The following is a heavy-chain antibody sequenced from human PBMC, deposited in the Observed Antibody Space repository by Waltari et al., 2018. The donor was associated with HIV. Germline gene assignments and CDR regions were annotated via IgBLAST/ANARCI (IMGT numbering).Heavy chain of an antibody. V-gene: IGHV3-33*01. Sequence: QVQLVESGGGVVQPGRSMSLSCARSGFAFSSDGTPWVRQAPGKGLEWLAVIWYDGSNKYYADSVKGRFTISRDNSKNTLYLQMNSLRAEDTAVYYCARDQTGTTYGYYYYGMDVWGQGTTVTVSS. CDR3: ARDQTGTTYGYYYYGMDV. D-gene: IGHD1-7*01. CDR2: IWYDGSNK. CDR1: GFAFSSDG. J-gene: IGHJ6*02.